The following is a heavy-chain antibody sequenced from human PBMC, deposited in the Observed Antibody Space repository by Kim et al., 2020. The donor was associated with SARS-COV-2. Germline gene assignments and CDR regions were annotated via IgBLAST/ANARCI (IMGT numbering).Heavy chain of an antibody. D-gene: IGHD2-15*01. J-gene: IGHJ5*02. CDR1: GGSISSYY. CDR3: ARAEGGRYCSGSSCYRNWFDP. V-gene: IGHV4-59*01. CDR2: IYYRGSP. Sequence: SETLSLTCTVSGGSISSYYWSWIRQPPGKGLEWIGYIYYRGSPNYNPSLKSRVTISVDTSKNQFSLKLSSVTAADTAVYYCARAEGGRYCSGSSCYRNWFDPWGQGTLVTVSS.